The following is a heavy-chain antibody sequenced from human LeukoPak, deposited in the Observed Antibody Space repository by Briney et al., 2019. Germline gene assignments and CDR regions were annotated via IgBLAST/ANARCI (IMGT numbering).Heavy chain of an antibody. V-gene: IGHV3-66*01. D-gene: IGHD1-26*01. CDR1: GFTVSSNY. Sequence: GGSLRLSCAASGFTVSSNYMSWVRQAPGKGLEWVSVIYSGGSTYYADSVKGRFTISRDNSKNTLYPQMNSLRAEDTAVYYCARDPSGSYEVGAFDIWGQGTMVTVSS. CDR3: ARDPSGSYEVGAFDI. CDR2: IYSGGST. J-gene: IGHJ3*02.